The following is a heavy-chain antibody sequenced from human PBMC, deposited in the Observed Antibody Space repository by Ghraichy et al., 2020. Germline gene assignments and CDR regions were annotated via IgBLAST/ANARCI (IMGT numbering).Heavy chain of an antibody. CDR1: GGSITTSNYY. D-gene: IGHD3-10*01. CDR2: IYYIGDT. CDR3: ARPGRSGPYGMDV. J-gene: IGHJ6*02. V-gene: IGHV4-39*01. Sequence: SETQSLTCTVSGGSITTSNYYWAWIRQPPGKGLEWIGSIYYIGDTLYNPSLKSRVTMSVDTSKNQFSLKLRSVTTADTAVYFCARPGRSGPYGMDVWGQGTTVTVSS.